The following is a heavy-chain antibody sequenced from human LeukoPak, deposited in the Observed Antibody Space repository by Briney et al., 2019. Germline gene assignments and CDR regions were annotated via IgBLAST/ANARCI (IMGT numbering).Heavy chain of an antibody. D-gene: IGHD3-10*01. V-gene: IGHV4-39*07. CDR1: GGSISSGGYY. CDR2: INHSGST. CDR3: ARGREKVRSDY. Sequence: SETLSLTCTVSGGSISSGGYYWSWIRQPPGKGLEWIGEINHSGSTNYNPSLKSRVTISVDTSKNQFSLKLSSVTAADTAVYYCARGREKVRSDYWGQGTLVTVSS. J-gene: IGHJ4*02.